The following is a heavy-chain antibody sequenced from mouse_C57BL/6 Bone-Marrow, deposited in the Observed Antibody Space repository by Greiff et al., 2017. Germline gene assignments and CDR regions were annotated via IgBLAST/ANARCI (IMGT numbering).Heavy chain of an antibody. CDR1: GYTFTSYW. CDR2: IHPNSGST. D-gene: IGHD1-1*01. V-gene: IGHV1-64*01. J-gene: IGHJ3*01. CDR3: ARGGYYGLSWFAY. Sequence: VQLQQPGAELVKPGASVKLSCKASGYTFTSYWMHWVKQRPGQGLEWIGMIHPNSGSTNYNEKFKSKATLTVDKSSSTAYMQLSSLTSEDSAVYYCARGGYYGLSWFAYWGQGTRVTVSA.